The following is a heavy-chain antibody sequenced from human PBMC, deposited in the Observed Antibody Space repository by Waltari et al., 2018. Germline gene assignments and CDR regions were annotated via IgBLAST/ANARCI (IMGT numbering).Heavy chain of an antibody. CDR3: LRDSSGSHFDY. D-gene: IGHD3-22*01. Sequence: LVQSGAEVKKPGASVKVSCTASGYTFTGYAILGVRQAPGQGLEWMGRINPKNGDTHYAQKFQGRVAMTTDTSTNTAFMELHSLRSDDTAVYYCLRDSSGSHFDYWGQGTLVTVSS. V-gene: IGHV1-2*06. J-gene: IGHJ4*02. CDR1: GYTFTGYA. CDR2: INPKNGDT.